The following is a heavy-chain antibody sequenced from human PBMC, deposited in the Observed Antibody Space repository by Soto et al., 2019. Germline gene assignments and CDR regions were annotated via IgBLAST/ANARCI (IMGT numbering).Heavy chain of an antibody. J-gene: IGHJ4*02. D-gene: IGHD5-18*01. Sequence: GGSLRLSCAASGFTFSSYAMSWVRQAPGKGLEWVSAISGSGGSTYYADSVKGRFTISRDNSKNTLYLQMNSLRAEDTAVYYCAKDALRGYSYGTETHHFDYWGQGTLVTVSS. V-gene: IGHV3-23*01. CDR3: AKDALRGYSYGTETHHFDY. CDR2: ISGSGGST. CDR1: GFTFSSYA.